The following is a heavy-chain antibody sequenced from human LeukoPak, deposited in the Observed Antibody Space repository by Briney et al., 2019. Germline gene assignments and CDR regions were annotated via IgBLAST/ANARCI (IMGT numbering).Heavy chain of an antibody. V-gene: IGHV4-4*07. CDR1: GVSISTYY. D-gene: IGHD3-10*01. CDR3: AKLSATYMVRGPHYFDY. CDR2: IYTSGST. J-gene: IGHJ4*02. Sequence: SETLSLTCTVSGVSISTYYWSWIRQPAGKGLEWIGRIYTSGSTNYNPSLQSRVTMSVDTSKNQFSLKLTSVTAADTAVYYCAKLSATYMVRGPHYFDYWGQGTLVTVSS.